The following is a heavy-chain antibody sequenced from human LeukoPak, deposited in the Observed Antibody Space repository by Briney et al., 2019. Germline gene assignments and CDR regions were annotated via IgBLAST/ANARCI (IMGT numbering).Heavy chain of an antibody. D-gene: IGHD4-17*01. J-gene: IGHJ4*02. Sequence: ASVKVSCKASGGTLISYAISWVRQAPGQGLEWMGGIIPIFGTANYAQKFQGRVTITADESTSTAYMELSSLRSEDTAVYYCASSSTVTTYRPTFDYWGQGTLVTVSS. V-gene: IGHV1-69*13. CDR1: GGTLISYA. CDR2: IIPIFGTA. CDR3: ASSSTVTTYRPTFDY.